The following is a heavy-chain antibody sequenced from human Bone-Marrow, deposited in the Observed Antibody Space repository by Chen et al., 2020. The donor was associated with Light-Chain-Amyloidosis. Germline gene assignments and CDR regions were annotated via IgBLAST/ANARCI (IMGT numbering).Heavy chain of an antibody. CDR3: ARDSDGFGWIDF. D-gene: IGHD6-19*01. V-gene: IGHV3-23*01. CDR1: GSCSRSPG. CDR2: ISATGGSV. J-gene: IGHJ4*02. Sequence: EELLESGGGLVQPGGSLRLTCAASGSCSRSPGMAWVRQTPGKVLQWVSSISATGGSVYYAGSVKGRLSISRDNSGDTLSLQINSLRAEDTASYYCARDSDGFGWIDFWGRGTLVTV.